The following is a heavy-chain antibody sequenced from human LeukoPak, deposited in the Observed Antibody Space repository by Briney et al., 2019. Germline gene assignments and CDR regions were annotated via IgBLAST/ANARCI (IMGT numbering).Heavy chain of an antibody. V-gene: IGHV4-59*01. CDR3: ARGNLGSGSYYDQLGGDYGMDV. CDR2: IYYSGST. D-gene: IGHD3-10*01. J-gene: IGHJ6*02. CDR1: GGSISSYY. Sequence: PSETLSLTCTVSGGSISSYYWSWIRQPPGKGLEWIGYIYYSGSTNYNPSLKSRVTISVDTSKNQFSLKLSSVTAADTAVYYCARGNLGSGSYYDQLGGDYGMDVWGQGTTVTVSS.